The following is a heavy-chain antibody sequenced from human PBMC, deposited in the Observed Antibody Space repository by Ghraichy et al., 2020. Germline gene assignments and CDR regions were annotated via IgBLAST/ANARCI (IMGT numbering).Heavy chain of an antibody. CDR3: ARGFLPATAYYGMDV. D-gene: IGHD2-2*01. CDR1: GFTFSSYA. CDR2: ISYDGSNK. V-gene: IGHV3-30*04. Sequence: GESLNISCAASGFTFSSYAMHWVRQAPGKGLEWVAVISYDGSNKYYADSVKGRFTISRDNSKNTLYLQMNSLRAEDTAVYYCARGFLPATAYYGMDVWGQGTTVTVSS. J-gene: IGHJ6*02.